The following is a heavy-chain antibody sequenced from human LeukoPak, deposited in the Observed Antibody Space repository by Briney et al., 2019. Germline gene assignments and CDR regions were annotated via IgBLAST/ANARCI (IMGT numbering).Heavy chain of an antibody. CDR2: ISSSSNTI. J-gene: IGHJ6*02. CDR1: GFTFSDYS. CDR3: ASPCYRNTLHGMDV. Sequence: GGSLRLSCGASGFTFSDYSMNWVRQAPGKGLEWVAYISSSSNTIYYADSVKGRFTISRDNAKNSLYLQMNSLRAEDTAVYYCASPCYRNTLHGMDVWGQGTTVTVSS. D-gene: IGHD2-15*01. V-gene: IGHV3-48*01.